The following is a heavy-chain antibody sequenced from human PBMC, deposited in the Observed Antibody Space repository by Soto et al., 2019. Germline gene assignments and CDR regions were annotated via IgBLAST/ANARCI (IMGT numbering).Heavy chain of an antibody. V-gene: IGHV3-64*01. CDR2: MSSNGGST. CDR3: ARRTPGWDFDL. Sequence: EVQLVESGGGLVQPGGSLRLSCAASGFTFSSYAMHWVRQAPGKGLEYVSAMSSNGGSTYYANSVKGRFTISRDNSKDTLYLQMGSLRAEDMAVYYCARRTPGWDFDLWGRGTLVTVSS. J-gene: IGHJ2*01. CDR1: GFTFSSYA.